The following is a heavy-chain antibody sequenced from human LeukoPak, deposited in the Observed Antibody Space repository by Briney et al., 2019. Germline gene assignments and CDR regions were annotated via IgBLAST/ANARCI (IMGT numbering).Heavy chain of an antibody. V-gene: IGHV4-59*01. CDR1: GGSISTYY. CDR2: IYYSGGT. Sequence: PSATLSLTCTVSGGSISTYYWTWIRQPPGKGLEWIGYIYYSGGTNYNPSLKSRVTISVDTSKNQFSLKLSSVTAADTAVYYCARGKDYGDYESVKGWLDPWGQGTLVTVSS. J-gene: IGHJ5*02. CDR3: ARGKDYGDYESVKGWLDP. D-gene: IGHD4-17*01.